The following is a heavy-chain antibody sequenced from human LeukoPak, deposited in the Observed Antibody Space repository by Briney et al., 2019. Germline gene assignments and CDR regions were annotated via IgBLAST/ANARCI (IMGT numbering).Heavy chain of an antibody. CDR1: GFTFSSYS. J-gene: IGHJ4*02. CDR3: ARDLKQQGHFDY. V-gene: IGHV3-33*01. Sequence: PGGSLRLSCAASGFTFSSYSMHWVRQAPGKGLEWVAVIWYDGSNKYYADSVKGRFTISRDNSKNTLYLQMNSLRAEDTAVYYCARDLKQQGHFDYWGQGTLVTVSS. CDR2: IWYDGSNK. D-gene: IGHD6-13*01.